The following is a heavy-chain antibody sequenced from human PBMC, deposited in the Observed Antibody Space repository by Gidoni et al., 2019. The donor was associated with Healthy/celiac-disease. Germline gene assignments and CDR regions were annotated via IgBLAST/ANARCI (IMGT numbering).Heavy chain of an antibody. J-gene: IGHJ6*03. V-gene: IGHV1-69*06. CDR1: GGTFSSYA. CDR3: ASSIAAAGSNYYYYYMDV. CDR2: IIPIFGTA. Sequence: QVQLVQSGAEVTKPGSSVKVSCKASGGTFSSYAIIWVRQAPGQGLEWRGGIIPIFGTANYAQKFQGRVTITADKSTSTAYMELSSLRSEDTAVYYCASSIAAAGSNYYYYYMDVWGKGTTVTVSS. D-gene: IGHD6-13*01.